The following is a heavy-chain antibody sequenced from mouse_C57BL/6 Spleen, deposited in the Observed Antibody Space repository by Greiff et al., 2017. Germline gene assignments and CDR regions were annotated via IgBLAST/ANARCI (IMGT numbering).Heavy chain of an antibody. CDR3: ARQDGRVPFAY. J-gene: IGHJ3*01. Sequence: EVQRVESGGGLMQPGGSLKLSCAASGFTFSDYYMYWVRQTPEKRLEWVAYISNGGGSTSYPDTVKGRFTISRDNAKNTLYLRMSRLKSEATAMYYCARQDGRVPFAYWGQGTLVTVSA. D-gene: IGHD1-1*01. CDR1: GFTFSDYY. CDR2: ISNGGGST. V-gene: IGHV5-12*01.